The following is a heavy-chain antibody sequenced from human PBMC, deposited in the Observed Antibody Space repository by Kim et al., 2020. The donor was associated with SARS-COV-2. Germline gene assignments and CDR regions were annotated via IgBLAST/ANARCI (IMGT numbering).Heavy chain of an antibody. D-gene: IGHD3-9*01. V-gene: IGHV3-48*02. J-gene: IGHJ6*02. Sequence: GGSLRLSCAASGFTFSSYSMNWVRQAPGKGLEWVSYISSSSSTIYYADSVKGRFTISRDNAKNSLYLQMNSLRDEDTAVYYCARDLCDDILTGCLYYYYGMDVWGQGTTVTVSS. CDR2: ISSSSSTI. CDR1: GFTFSSYS. CDR3: ARDLCDDILTGCLYYYYGMDV.